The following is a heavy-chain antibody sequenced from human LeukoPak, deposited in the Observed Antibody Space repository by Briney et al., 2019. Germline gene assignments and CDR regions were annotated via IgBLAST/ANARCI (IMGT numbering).Heavy chain of an antibody. CDR2: INPSDGST. J-gene: IGHJ4*02. V-gene: IGHV1-46*01. CDR1: GYTFTTYY. Sequence: ASVKVSCRASGYTFTTYYMHWVRQAPGQGLEWMGIINPSDGSTTYPQKFQGRVTMTRDTSTSTIYVELSSLRSEDTAVYYCARRSHQLQSDYWGQGTLVTVSS. D-gene: IGHD2-2*01. CDR3: ARRSHQLQSDY.